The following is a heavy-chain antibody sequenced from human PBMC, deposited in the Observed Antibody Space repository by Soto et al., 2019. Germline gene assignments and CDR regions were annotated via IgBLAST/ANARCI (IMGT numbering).Heavy chain of an antibody. Sequence: PSETLSLTCTVSGGSISSSSYYWGWIRQPPGKGLEWIGSIYYSGSTYYNPSLKSRVTISVDTSKNQFSLKLSSVTAADTAVYYCARGRGRVNTYYYYSGMDVWGQGTTVTVSS. CDR1: GGSISSSSYY. D-gene: IGHD3-16*01. J-gene: IGHJ6*02. CDR2: IYYSGST. V-gene: IGHV4-39*07. CDR3: ARGRGRVNTYYYYSGMDV.